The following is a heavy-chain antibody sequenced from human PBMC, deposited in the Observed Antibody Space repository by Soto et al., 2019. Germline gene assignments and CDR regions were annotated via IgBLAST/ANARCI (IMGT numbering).Heavy chain of an antibody. D-gene: IGHD6-13*01. J-gene: IGHJ5*02. Sequence: QVQLVQSGAEVKKPGASVKVSCKASGYTFTSYDINWVRQATGKGLEWMGWMNPNSGNTGYAQKFQGRVTMTRNTSISTAYMELSSLRSEDTAVYFCAREMSAAGTGWFDPWGQGTLVTVSS. V-gene: IGHV1-8*01. CDR1: GYTFTSYD. CDR2: MNPNSGNT. CDR3: AREMSAAGTGWFDP.